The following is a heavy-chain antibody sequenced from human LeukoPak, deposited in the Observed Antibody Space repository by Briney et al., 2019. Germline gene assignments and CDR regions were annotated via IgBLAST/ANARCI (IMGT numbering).Heavy chain of an antibody. CDR1: GFTFSSYA. D-gene: IGHD3-10*01. J-gene: IGHJ4*02. CDR2: ISGSGGSP. V-gene: IGHV3-23*01. CDR3: AKGGGSARGVFDY. Sequence: GGSLRLSCAASGFTFSSYAMSWVRQAPGKGLEWVSAISGSGGSPYYADSVKGRFTISRDNSKNTLYLQMNSLRAEDTAVYYCAKGGGSARGVFDYWGQGTLVTVSS.